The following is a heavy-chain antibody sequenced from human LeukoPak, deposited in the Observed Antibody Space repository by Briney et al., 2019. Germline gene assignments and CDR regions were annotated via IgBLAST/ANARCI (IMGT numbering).Heavy chain of an antibody. CDR2: ISSSSSYI. J-gene: IGHJ4*02. Sequence: PGGSLRLSCAASGFTFSTYRMNWVRQAPGKGLEWVSSISSSSSYIYYADSVNGRFTISRDNAKNSLFLQMNSLRAEDTAVYYCVKDEAPYYYDSSGYYFGDWGQGTLVTVSS. V-gene: IGHV3-21*06. D-gene: IGHD3-22*01. CDR3: VKDEAPYYYDSSGYYFGD. CDR1: GFTFSTYR.